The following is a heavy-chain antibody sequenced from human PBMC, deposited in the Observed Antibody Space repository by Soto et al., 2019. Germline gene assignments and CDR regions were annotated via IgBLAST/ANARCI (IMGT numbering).Heavy chain of an antibody. CDR1: GFTFSSYA. Sequence: EVQLLESGGGLVQPGGSLRLSCAASGFTFSSYAMSWVRQAPGTGLEWVSAISGSGGSTYYAGSVEGRFTISRDNSKNTLYLQMDSLRAGDTAVFYCAKREGEGYYYYGMDVWGQGTTVTVCS. CDR3: AKREGEGYYYYGMDV. CDR2: ISGSGGST. V-gene: IGHV3-23*01. J-gene: IGHJ6*02.